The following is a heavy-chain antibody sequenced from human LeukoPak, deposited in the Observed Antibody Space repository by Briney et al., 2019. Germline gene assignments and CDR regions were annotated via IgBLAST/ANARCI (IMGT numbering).Heavy chain of an antibody. J-gene: IGHJ4*02. Sequence: GASVKVSCKASGYTFTSYYMHWVRQAPGQGLEWMRIINPSGGSTSYAQKFQGRVTMTRDTSTSTVYMELSSLRSEDTAVYYCARDRMDLVVPAAMDLDYWGQGTLVTVSS. V-gene: IGHV1-46*01. D-gene: IGHD2-2*01. CDR1: GYTFTSYY. CDR3: ARDRMDLVVPAAMDLDY. CDR2: INPSGGST.